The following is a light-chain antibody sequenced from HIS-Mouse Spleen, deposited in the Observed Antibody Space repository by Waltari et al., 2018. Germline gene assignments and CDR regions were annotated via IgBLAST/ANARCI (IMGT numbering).Light chain of an antibody. V-gene: IGLV1-44*01. Sequence: QSVLTQPPSASGTPGQRVTISCSGSSPNIGSNTVNWYHQLPGTAPKLLIYSNNRRPSGVPDRFSGSKSGTSASLAISGLQSEDEADYYCAAWDDSLNGVVFGGGTKLTVL. J-gene: IGLJ2*01. CDR2: SNN. CDR1: SPNIGSNT. CDR3: AAWDDSLNGVV.